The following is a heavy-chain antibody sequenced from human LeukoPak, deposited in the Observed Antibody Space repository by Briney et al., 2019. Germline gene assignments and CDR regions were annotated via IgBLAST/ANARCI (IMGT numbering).Heavy chain of an antibody. Sequence: PGGSLRLPCAASGLTFSSHWMHWVRQAPGKGLVWVSRITNDGSSTTYADSVKGRFTISKDNAKNTVYLQMNNLRAEDTAVYYCVSFYETYWGRGTLVTVSS. J-gene: IGHJ4*02. V-gene: IGHV3-74*01. CDR2: ITNDGSST. CDR3: VSFYETY. D-gene: IGHD2-2*01. CDR1: GLTFSSHW.